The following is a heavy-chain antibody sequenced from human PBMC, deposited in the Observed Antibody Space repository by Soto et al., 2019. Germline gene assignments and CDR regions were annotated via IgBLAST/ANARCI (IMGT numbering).Heavy chain of an antibody. D-gene: IGHD3-10*01. V-gene: IGHV3-23*01. CDR3: ARDPSHGSGSYLDY. Sequence: GGSLRVSCAASGFTFGSYAMSWVRQAPGKGLEWVSAISGSGSNTYYANSVRGRFTISRDNSKNTLFVQVNSLRAEDTAVYYCARDPSHGSGSYLDYWGQGTLVTVSS. CDR1: GFTFGSYA. J-gene: IGHJ4*02. CDR2: ISGSGSNT.